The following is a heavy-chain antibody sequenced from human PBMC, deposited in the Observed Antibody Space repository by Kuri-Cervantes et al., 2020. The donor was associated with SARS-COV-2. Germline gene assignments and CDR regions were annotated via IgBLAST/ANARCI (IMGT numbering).Heavy chain of an antibody. D-gene: IGHD3-3*01. CDR2: IDPSDSYT. CDR3: AREMSESTSESWFDP. J-gene: IGHJ5*02. CDR1: GYSFKNFW. Sequence: GESLKISCQGSGYSFKNFWISWVRQMPGKGLEWMGRIDPSDSYTHYNPSFQGHVTISADKSISTAYLEWSSLKASDTAMYFCAREMSESTSESWFDPWGQGTLVTVSS. V-gene: IGHV5-10-1*01.